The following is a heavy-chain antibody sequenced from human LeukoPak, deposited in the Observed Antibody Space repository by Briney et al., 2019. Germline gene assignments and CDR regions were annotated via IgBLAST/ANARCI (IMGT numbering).Heavy chain of an antibody. CDR2: INHSGST. Sequence: PSETLSLTCAVYGGSFSGYYWSWIRQPPGKGLEWIGEINHSGSTNYNPSLKSRVTISVDTSKNQFSLKLSSVTAADTAVYYCARGYSGYDSYYYYYYYMDVWGKGTTVTVSS. J-gene: IGHJ6*03. V-gene: IGHV4-34*01. D-gene: IGHD5-12*01. CDR1: GGSFSGYY. CDR3: ARGYSGYDSYYYYYYYMDV.